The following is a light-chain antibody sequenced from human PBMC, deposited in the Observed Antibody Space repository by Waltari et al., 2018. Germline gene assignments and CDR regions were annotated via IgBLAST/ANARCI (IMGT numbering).Light chain of an antibody. J-gene: IGLJ3*02. CDR3: HSRKGSDNQVV. CDR1: SLRTSY. V-gene: IGLV3-19*01. CDR2: GKE. Sequence: SELTQGPDVSVALGQTVKITCQGDSLRTSYASWYQVKPGQAPVLVLFGKEKRPSGIPDRISGYSSGTTSSLTITEAQAEDEAAYYCHSRKGSDNQVVFGGGTKLTVL.